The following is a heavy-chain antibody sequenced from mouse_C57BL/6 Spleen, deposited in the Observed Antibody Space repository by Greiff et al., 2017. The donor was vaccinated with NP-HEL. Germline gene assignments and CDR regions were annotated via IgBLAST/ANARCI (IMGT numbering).Heavy chain of an antibody. CDR2: INPNNGGT. Sequence: EVQLQQSGPELVKPGASVKISCKASGYTFTDYYMNWVKQSHGKSLEWIGDINPNNGGTSYNQKFKGKATLTVDKSSSTAYMELRSLTSEDSAVYYWARRLGANYGNYCFDYWGQGTTLTVSS. D-gene: IGHD2-1*01. CDR1: GYTFTDYY. CDR3: ARRLGANYGNYCFDY. J-gene: IGHJ2*01. V-gene: IGHV1-26*01.